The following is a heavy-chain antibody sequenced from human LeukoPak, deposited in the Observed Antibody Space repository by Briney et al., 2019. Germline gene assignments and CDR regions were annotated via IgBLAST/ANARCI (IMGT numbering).Heavy chain of an antibody. CDR3: ARHLPYSSGWLGDAFDV. Sequence: PSETLSLTCTVSGGSVSSGSSFWSWIRQPPGKGLEWIGYIYHSGNTNYNPSLKSRVTISVDTSKNHFSLKLNSVTAADTAVYYCARHLPYSSGWLGDAFDVWGQGTMVTVSS. J-gene: IGHJ3*01. CDR2: IYHSGNT. CDR1: GGSVSSGSSF. D-gene: IGHD6-19*01. V-gene: IGHV4-61*01.